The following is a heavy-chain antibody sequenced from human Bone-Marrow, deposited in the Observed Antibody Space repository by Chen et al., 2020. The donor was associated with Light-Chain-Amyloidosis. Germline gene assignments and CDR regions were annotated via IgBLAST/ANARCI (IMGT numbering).Heavy chain of an antibody. CDR1: GNTIPNYW. D-gene: IGHD5-12*01. V-gene: IGHV5-51*01. CDR2: IYPDDSHA. CDR3: ARRRDGYNFDY. Sequence: EVQLEQSGPEVIKPGESLKVSCKGSGNTIPNYWIGWVRQMPGKGLEWMGVIYPDDSHARYSPSFEGQVTISAAKSITTAYLQWRSLKASDTAMYYCARRRDGYNFDYWGQGTLVTVSS. J-gene: IGHJ4*02.